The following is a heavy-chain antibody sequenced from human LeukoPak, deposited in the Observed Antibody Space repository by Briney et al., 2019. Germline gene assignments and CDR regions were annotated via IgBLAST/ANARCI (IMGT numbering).Heavy chain of an antibody. V-gene: IGHV3-30*03. CDR3: ARELTTVTTWTPGA. D-gene: IGHD4-11*01. CDR1: GFNFSSFG. CDR2: IAYDGSDK. Sequence: GGSLRLSCAGSGFNFSSFGMHWVRQAPGKGLEWLAAIAYDGSDKYYADSVRGRFTISRDNSKNTVSLQMNNLKTEDTAVYYCARELTTVTTWTPGAWGQGTLVTVSS. J-gene: IGHJ4*02.